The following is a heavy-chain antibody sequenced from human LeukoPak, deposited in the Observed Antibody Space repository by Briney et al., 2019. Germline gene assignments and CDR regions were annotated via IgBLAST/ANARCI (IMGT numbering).Heavy chain of an antibody. CDR2: IYYSGSP. CDR3: AREGYGSRSRDNWLDP. V-gene: IGHV4-59*02. J-gene: IGHJ5*02. CDR1: GASVTTSY. D-gene: IGHD3-10*01. Sequence: SETLSLTCTVSGASVTTSYWSWLRQPPGKAPEWIAYIYYSGSPIYSPSLNSRVTISLDTSKNQFSLKLSSVTAADPAVYYCAREGYGSRSRDNWLDPWGQGTLVTVSS.